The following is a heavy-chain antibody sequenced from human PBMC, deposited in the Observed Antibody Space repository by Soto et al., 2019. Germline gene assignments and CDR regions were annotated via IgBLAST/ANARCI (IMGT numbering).Heavy chain of an antibody. V-gene: IGHV1-18*01. J-gene: IGHJ4*02. CDR1: GYTFTSYG. CDR2: ISAYNGNT. D-gene: IGHD3-10*01. Sequence: ASVKVSCKASGYTFTSYGISWVRQAPGQGLEWMGWISAYNGNTNYAQKLQGRVTMTTDKSTSTAYMELRSLRSDDTAVYYCARDAHPRITMVRGVNSIDYWGQGTLVTVSS. CDR3: ARDAHPRITMVRGVNSIDY.